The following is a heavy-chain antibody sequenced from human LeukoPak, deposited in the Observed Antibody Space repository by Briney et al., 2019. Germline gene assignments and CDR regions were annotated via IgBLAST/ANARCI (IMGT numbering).Heavy chain of an antibody. J-gene: IGHJ4*02. CDR1: GFTFSSYG. CDR3: AKDRVPGGYYDFWSGYYSEFDY. CDR2: IWYDGSNK. D-gene: IGHD3-3*01. V-gene: IGHV3-33*06. Sequence: HPGVSLRLSYAASGFTFSSYGMHWVRQALGKGLEWVAVIWYDGSNKYYADSVKGRFTIPRDNSKNTLYLQMNSLRAEDTAVYYCAKDRVPGGYYDFWSGYYSEFDYWGQGTLVTVSS.